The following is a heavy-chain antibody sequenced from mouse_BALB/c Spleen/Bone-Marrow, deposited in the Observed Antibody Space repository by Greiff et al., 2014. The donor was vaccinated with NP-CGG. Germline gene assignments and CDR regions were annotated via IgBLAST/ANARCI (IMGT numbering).Heavy chain of an antibody. J-gene: IGHJ3*01. CDR3: AREMVTGFAY. V-gene: IGHV5-6-5*01. CDR2: ISSGGST. D-gene: IGHD2-2*01. CDR1: GFTFSSYA. Sequence: EVQRVESGGGLVKPGGSLKLSCAASGFTFSSYAMSWVRQTPEKRLEWVASISSGGSTYYPDSVKGRFTISRDNARNILYLQMSSLRSEDTAMYYCAREMVTGFAYWGQGTLVIVSA.